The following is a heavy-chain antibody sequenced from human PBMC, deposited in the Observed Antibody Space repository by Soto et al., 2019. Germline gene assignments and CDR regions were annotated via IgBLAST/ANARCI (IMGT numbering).Heavy chain of an antibody. J-gene: IGHJ4*02. Sequence: EVQLLESGGGLVQPGGSLRLSCAASGFSFSNYAMNWVRQAPGKGLELVSFISGSRNDGVTKYVDSVKGRFTISRDNSKNTLYLQMSSLRAADTAVYYCVKDPTDYGDTYWGQGTLVTVSS. CDR1: GFSFSNYA. D-gene: IGHD4-17*01. CDR3: VKDPTDYGDTY. V-gene: IGHV3-23*01. CDR2: ISGSRNDGVT.